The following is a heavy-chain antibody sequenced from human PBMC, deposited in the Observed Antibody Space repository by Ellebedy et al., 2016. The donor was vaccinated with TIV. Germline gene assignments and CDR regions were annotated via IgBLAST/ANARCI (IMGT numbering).Heavy chain of an antibody. CDR3: ASGGTFGGY. CDR2: IYSGGNT. D-gene: IGHD2/OR15-2a*01. Sequence: PGGSLRLSCTASGFTVSNNYMRWVRQAPGKGLEWVSLIYSGGNTYYADTVRGRFTISRDKSKNTLHLQMNSLRAEDTAVYYCASGGTFGGYWGRGTLVTVSS. V-gene: IGHV3-66*01. J-gene: IGHJ4*02. CDR1: GFTVSNNY.